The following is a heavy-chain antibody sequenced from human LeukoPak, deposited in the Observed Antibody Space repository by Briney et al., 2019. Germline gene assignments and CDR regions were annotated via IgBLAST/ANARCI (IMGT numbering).Heavy chain of an antibody. J-gene: IGHJ6*02. CDR2: TSGSSTYT. Sequence: GGSLRLSCSASGFTFSDYYMSWIPQGPGKGRELCLYTSGSSTYTRYADPSRGRFTASTDNAQNSLYLLMNSVRAEDAAVYYCARAVMAVAGRDNHSYGMELWGQGPTVTVSS. CDR3: ARAVMAVAGRDNHSYGMEL. D-gene: IGHD6-19*01. V-gene: IGHV3-11*05. CDR1: GFTFSDYY.